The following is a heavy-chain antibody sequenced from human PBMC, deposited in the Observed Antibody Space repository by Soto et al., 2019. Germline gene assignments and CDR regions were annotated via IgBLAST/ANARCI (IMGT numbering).Heavy chain of an antibody. Sequence: QVQLQESGPGLVKPSQTLSLTCTVSGGSISSGGYYWSWIRQHPGKGLEWIGYIYYSGSTYYNPSLKSRVTISVDTSKNQFSLKPSSVTAADTAVYYCARWRDSSGYYYHYWGQGTLVTVSS. D-gene: IGHD3-22*01. V-gene: IGHV4-31*03. CDR2: IYYSGST. CDR3: ARWRDSSGYYYHY. J-gene: IGHJ4*02. CDR1: GGSISSGGYY.